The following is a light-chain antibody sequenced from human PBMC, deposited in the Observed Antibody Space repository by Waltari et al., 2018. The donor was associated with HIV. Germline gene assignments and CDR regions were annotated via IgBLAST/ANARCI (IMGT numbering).Light chain of an antibody. J-gene: IGLJ1*01. CDR1: TATTGSHN. CDR2: RNN. Sequence: QSVLTQPPSASGTPGQRVTTSASGSTATTGSHNEYWYQQLPGTAPKLLIYRNNQRPSGVPDRFSGSKSGTSASLAISGLRSEDEADYYCAAWDDSLRGVFGTGTKVTVL. V-gene: IGLV1-47*01. CDR3: AAWDDSLRGV.